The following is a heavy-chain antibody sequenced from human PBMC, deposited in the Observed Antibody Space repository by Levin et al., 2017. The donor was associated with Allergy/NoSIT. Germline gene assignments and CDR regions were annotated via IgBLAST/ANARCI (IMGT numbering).Heavy chain of an antibody. J-gene: IGHJ6*02. CDR3: ARDDPYTTGHYYYGMDV. D-gene: IGHD2-2*02. CDR2: INTGNGNT. Sequence: ASVKVSCKAFGYTFSSYAIHWVRQAPGQGLEWMGWINTGNGNTKYSQRFQGRVIITRDTSATTAYMELSSLTSEDAALYYCARDDPYTTGHYYYGMDVWGQGTTVTVSS. V-gene: IGHV1-3*04. CDR1: GYTFSSYA.